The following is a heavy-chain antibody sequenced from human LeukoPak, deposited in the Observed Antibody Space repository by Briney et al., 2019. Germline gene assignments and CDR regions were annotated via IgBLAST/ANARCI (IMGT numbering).Heavy chain of an antibody. V-gene: IGHV3-23*01. CDR1: GFPFSSYA. J-gene: IGHJ6*02. CDR3: AKSYPVTTFGHSEGMDV. CDR2: ISGSGGST. D-gene: IGHD3-16*01. Sequence: GGSLRLSCAASGFPFSSYAMSCVRQARGKGLEWVSAISGSGGSTYYADSVKGRFTISRDNSKNTLYLQMNSLRAEDTAVYYCAKSYPVTTFGHSEGMDVWGQGTTVTVSS.